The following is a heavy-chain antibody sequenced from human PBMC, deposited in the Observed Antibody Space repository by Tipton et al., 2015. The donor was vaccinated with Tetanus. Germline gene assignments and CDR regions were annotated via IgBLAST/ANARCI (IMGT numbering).Heavy chain of an antibody. J-gene: IGHJ4*02. D-gene: IGHD4-17*01. CDR2: IYYSGST. V-gene: IGHV4-61*01. Sequence: LRLSCTVSGGSVSSGSYYWSWIRQPPGKGLEWIGYIYYSGSTNYNPSLKSRVTISVDTSKNQFSLKLSSVTAADTAVYYCARDGTTVTTMNYFDYWGQGTLVTVSS. CDR1: GGSVSSGSYY. CDR3: ARDGTTVTTMNYFDY.